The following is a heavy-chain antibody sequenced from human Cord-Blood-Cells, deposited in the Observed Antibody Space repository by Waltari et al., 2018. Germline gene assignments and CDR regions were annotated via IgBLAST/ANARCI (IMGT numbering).Heavy chain of an antibody. J-gene: IGHJ6*02. V-gene: IGHV3-23*04. CDR1: GFTFSSYA. D-gene: IGHD2-2*01. CDR3: AKGGYCSSTSCYYDFWSGYYYYYGMDV. Sequence: EVQLVESGGGLVQPGGSLRLCCAASGFTFSSYAMSWVRQAPGKGLEWVSAISGSGVSTYYADSVKGRFTISRDNSKNTLYLQMNSLRAEDTAVYYCAKGGYCSSTSCYYDFWSGYYYYYGMDVWGQGTTVTVSS. CDR2: ISGSGVST.